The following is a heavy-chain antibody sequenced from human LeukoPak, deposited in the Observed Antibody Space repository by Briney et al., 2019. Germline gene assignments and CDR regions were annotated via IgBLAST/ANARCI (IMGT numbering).Heavy chain of an antibody. D-gene: IGHD5-18*01. J-gene: IGHJ4*02. V-gene: IGHV1-46*01. CDR3: ARGEYSYGRYFDY. CDR1: GYTFTSYY. Sequence: ASVKVSCKASGYTFTSYYMHWVRQAPGQGLEWMGIINTSGGSTSYAQKFQGGVTMTRDTSTSTVYMELSSLRSEDTAVYFCARGEYSYGRYFDYWGQGTLVTVSS. CDR2: INTSGGST.